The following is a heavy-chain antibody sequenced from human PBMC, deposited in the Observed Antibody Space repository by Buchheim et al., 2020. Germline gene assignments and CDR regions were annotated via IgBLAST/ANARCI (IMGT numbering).Heavy chain of an antibody. V-gene: IGHV3-23*01. J-gene: IGHJ2*01. D-gene: IGHD3-22*01. CDR2: ISGSGGST. CDR1: GFTFSSYA. CDR3: AKGRGIAWLLWYFEL. Sequence: EVQLLESGGGLVQPGGSLRLSCAASGFTFSSYAMSWVRQAPGKGLEWVSAISGSGGSTYYADSVKGRVTISTDNSKSTLYRQMSSLRADDTAVYYCAKGRGIAWLLWYFELWGRGTL.